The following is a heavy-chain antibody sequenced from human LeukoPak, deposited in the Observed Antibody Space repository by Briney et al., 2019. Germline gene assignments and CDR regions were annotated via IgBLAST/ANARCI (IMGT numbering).Heavy chain of an antibody. J-gene: IGHJ4*02. CDR3: ARDDSSGYSTLGY. D-gene: IGHD3-22*01. CDR1: GDSMRGSTYY. V-gene: IGHV4-39*07. CDR2: MYYSGST. Sequence: SETLSLTCTVSGDSMRGSTYYWSWIRQPPGQGLEWIGSMYYSGSTYHNPSLKSRVTISLDTSKNQFSLRLSSVTAADTAVYYCARDDSSGYSTLGYWGQGTLVTVSS.